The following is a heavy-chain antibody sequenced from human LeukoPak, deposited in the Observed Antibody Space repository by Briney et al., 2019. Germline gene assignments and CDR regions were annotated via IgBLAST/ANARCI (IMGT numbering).Heavy chain of an antibody. Sequence: SVKVSCKASGGTFISYTISWVRQAPGQGLEWMGRIIPILGIANYAQKFQGRVTITADKSTSTAYMELSSLRSEDTAVYYCARDCSSTSCRDAFDIWGQGTMVTVSS. J-gene: IGHJ3*02. V-gene: IGHV1-69*04. CDR1: GGTFISYT. CDR3: ARDCSSTSCRDAFDI. CDR2: IIPILGIA. D-gene: IGHD2-2*01.